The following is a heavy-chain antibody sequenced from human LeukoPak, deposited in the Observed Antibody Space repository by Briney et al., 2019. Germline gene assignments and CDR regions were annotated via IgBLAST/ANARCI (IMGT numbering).Heavy chain of an antibody. CDR3: ARGFIAVAGTALNWFDP. D-gene: IGHD6-19*01. CDR1: GGSFSDDF. CDR2: VDQSGGT. V-gene: IGHV4-34*01. Sequence: PSETLSLTCAVSGGSFSDDFWTWLRQFPGKGLEWIGEVDQSGGTNSNPSLKGRVSMSLDTSKNHFSLKLRSVTAADTALYFCARGFIAVAGTALNWFDPWGLGALVTVSS. J-gene: IGHJ5*02.